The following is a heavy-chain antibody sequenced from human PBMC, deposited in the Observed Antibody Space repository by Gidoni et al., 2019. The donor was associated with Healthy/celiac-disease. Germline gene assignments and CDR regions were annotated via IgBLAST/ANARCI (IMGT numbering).Heavy chain of an antibody. D-gene: IGHD6-6*01. Sequence: QLQLQESGPGLVTPSETLSLTCTVSGGSISSSSYYWGWIRQPPGTGLEWIGSIYYSGSTYYNPSLKSRVTISVDTSKNQFSLKLSSVTAADTAVYYCAKTYSSSSGYYYGMDVWGQGTTVTVSS. V-gene: IGHV4-39*01. CDR2: IYYSGST. CDR1: GGSISSSSYY. CDR3: AKTYSSSSGYYYGMDV. J-gene: IGHJ6*02.